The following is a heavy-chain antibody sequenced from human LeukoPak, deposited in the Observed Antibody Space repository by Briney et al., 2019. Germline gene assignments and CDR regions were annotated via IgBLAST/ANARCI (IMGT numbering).Heavy chain of an antibody. CDR1: GRPISSYY. J-gene: IGHJ4*02. V-gene: IGHV4-4*07. CDR2: IYTSGNT. D-gene: IGHD2-15*01. CDR3: ARGPQCSGFSWGFDY. Sequence: SETLSLTCTVSGRPISSYYWSWIRQPAGKGLEWIGRIYTSGNTYHNPPLKSRVTMSVDTPKNQFSLNLTSVTAADTAVFYCARGPQCSGFSWGFDYWGQGTLVTVSS.